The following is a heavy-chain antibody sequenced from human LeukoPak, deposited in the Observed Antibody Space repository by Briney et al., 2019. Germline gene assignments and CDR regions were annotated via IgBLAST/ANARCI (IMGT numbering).Heavy chain of an antibody. CDR2: INHSGST. CDR3: ARSLYYYDSSGYYEDDAFDI. CDR1: GGSFSGYY. Sequence: ASETLSLTCAVYGGSFSGYYWSWIRQPPGKGLEWDGEINHSGSTNYNPSLKSQVTISVDTSTNQFSLKLGSVTAADTAVYYCARSLYYYDSSGYYEDDAFDIWGQGTMVTVSS. J-gene: IGHJ3*02. V-gene: IGHV4-34*01. D-gene: IGHD3-22*01.